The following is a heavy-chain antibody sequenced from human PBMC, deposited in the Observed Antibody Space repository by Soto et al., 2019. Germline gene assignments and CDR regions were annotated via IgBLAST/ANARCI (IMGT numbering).Heavy chain of an antibody. J-gene: IGHJ6*02. Sequence: GGSLRLSCAASGFTFSSYAMSWVRQAPGKGLEWVSAISGSGGSTYYADSVKGRFTISRDNSKNTLYLQMNSLRAEDTAVYYCAKITSSGWYRGSRPQNYYYYGMDVWGQGTTVTVSS. CDR1: GFTFSSYA. D-gene: IGHD6-19*01. V-gene: IGHV3-23*01. CDR2: ISGSGGST. CDR3: AKITSSGWYRGSRPQNYYYYGMDV.